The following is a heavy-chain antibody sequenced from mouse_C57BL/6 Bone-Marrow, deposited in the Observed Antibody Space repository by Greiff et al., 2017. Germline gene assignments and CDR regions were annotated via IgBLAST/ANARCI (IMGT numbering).Heavy chain of an antibody. CDR1: GFTFSSYA. J-gene: IGHJ2*01. Sequence: EVQLVESGGGLVKPGGSLKLSCAASGFTFSSYAMSWVRQTPEKRLEWVATISDGGSYTYYPDNVKGRFTISRDNAKNNLYLQMSHLKSEDTAMYYCAREGAGDYGGQGTTLTVSS. CDR3: AREGAGDY. CDR2: ISDGGSYT. V-gene: IGHV5-4*01.